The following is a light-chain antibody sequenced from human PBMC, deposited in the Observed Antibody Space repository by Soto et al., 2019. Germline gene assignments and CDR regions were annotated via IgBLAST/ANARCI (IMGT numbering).Light chain of an antibody. V-gene: IGKV1-39*01. CDR3: QQSYTTPWT. CDR2: DAS. Sequence: DIQMTQSPSPLSAAVGDRVTITCRASQASGNDVNWYQRPPGEAPNLLIFDASTLQSGVPSRFSGRGSGTHFPPTINGLHPEYSSIYCCQQSYTTPWTFGQGTKVEIK. J-gene: IGKJ1*01. CDR1: QASGND.